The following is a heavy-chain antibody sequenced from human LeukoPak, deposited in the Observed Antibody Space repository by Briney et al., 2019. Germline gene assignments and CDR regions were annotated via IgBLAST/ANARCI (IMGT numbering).Heavy chain of an antibody. CDR1: GFTFSSSA. CDR2: ISGSGGST. D-gene: IGHD3-10*01. V-gene: IGHV3-23*01. CDR3: AKDRTTMVRGEFSGLGS. J-gene: IGHJ4*02. Sequence: PGGSLRLSCAASGFTFSSSAMSWVRQAPGKGLEWVSAISGSGGSTYYADSVKGRFTISRDNSKNTLYLQMNSLRAEDTAVYYCAKDRTTMVRGEFSGLGSWGQGTLVTVSS.